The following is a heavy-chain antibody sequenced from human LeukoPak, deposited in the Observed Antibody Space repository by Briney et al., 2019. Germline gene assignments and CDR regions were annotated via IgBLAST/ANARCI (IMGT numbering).Heavy chain of an antibody. Sequence: PGGSLRLSCAASGFTFCKYWMLWVRHAPGKGLESVSRINTDGTVTTYADSVKGRFTVSRDNADNTMFLQMNSVRDEDTAVYYCATKQWLAPPPDSWGQGTPVTVSS. CDR1: GFTFCKYW. J-gene: IGHJ4*02. CDR3: ATKQWLAPPPDS. V-gene: IGHV3-74*01. CDR2: INTDGTVT. D-gene: IGHD6-19*01.